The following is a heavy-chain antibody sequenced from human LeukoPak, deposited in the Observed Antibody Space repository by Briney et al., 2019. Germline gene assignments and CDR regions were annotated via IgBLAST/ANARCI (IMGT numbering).Heavy chain of an antibody. D-gene: IGHD5-18*01. CDR3: TRDGLHTAHFDY. Sequence: PGGSLRLSCAASGFTFSTCTMNWVRQAPGKGLEWVSTVSDSRDVHYSGSVKGRFTISRDNARNSLYLQMNSLRDEDTAVYYCTRDGLHTAHFDYWGQGTLVTVSS. V-gene: IGHV3-48*02. CDR1: GFTFSTCT. J-gene: IGHJ4*02. CDR2: VSDSRDV.